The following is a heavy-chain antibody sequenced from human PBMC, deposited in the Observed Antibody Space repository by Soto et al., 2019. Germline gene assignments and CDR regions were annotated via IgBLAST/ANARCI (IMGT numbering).Heavy chain of an antibody. Sequence: ASVKVSSKACRDSYTSYAMHWVRQSPGQRLEWMGWINAGNGNTKYSQKFQGRVTITRDTSASTAYMELSSLRSEDTAVYYCARDWGYYGSGSYYSKSGAFDIWGQGTMVTVSS. CDR3: ARDWGYYGSGSYYSKSGAFDI. V-gene: IGHV1-3*01. CDR1: RDSYTSYA. CDR2: INAGNGNT. J-gene: IGHJ3*02. D-gene: IGHD3-10*01.